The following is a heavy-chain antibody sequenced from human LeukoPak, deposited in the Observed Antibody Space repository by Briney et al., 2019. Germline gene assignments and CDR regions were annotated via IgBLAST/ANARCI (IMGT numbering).Heavy chain of an antibody. V-gene: IGHV1-69*13. CDR2: IIPIFGTA. D-gene: IGHD3-22*01. Sequence: SVKVSCKASGYTFTSYGISWVRQAPGQGLEWMGGIIPIFGTANYAQKFQGRVTITADESTSTAYMELSSLRSEDTAVYYCARGAGAYDSSGYYSSWGQGTLVTVSS. J-gene: IGHJ5*02. CDR3: ARGAGAYDSSGYYSS. CDR1: GYTFTSYG.